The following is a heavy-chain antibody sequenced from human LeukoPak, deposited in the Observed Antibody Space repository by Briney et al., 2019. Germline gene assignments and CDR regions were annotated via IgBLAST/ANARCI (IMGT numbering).Heavy chain of an antibody. Sequence: GGSLRLSCAASGFTFNNYSMNWVRQAPGKGLEWVSSISSRGNYIYYPDSVKGRFIISRDNSKNSLYLQMNSLRVEDTALYYCAKDGVVAALGDNWFDPWGQGTLVIVSS. D-gene: IGHD2-15*01. J-gene: IGHJ5*02. CDR1: GFTFNNYS. CDR3: AKDGVVAALGDNWFDP. V-gene: IGHV3-21*04. CDR2: ISSRGNYI.